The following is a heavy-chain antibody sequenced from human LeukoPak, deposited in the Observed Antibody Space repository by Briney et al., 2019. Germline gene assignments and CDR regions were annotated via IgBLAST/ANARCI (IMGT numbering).Heavy chain of an antibody. V-gene: IGHV4-34*01. J-gene: IGHJ4*02. CDR1: GGSLRDHY. Sequence: SETLSLTCAASGGSLRDHYWSWIRQVPGKGLEWIGEINDSGSTNYNPSLEGRVTLSVDPSKNQFSLKTRSVTAADTSVYYCARPYCSRGSCYRDFDYWGQGTLVTVSS. CDR3: ARPYCSRGSCYRDFDY. CDR2: INDSGST. D-gene: IGHD2-15*01.